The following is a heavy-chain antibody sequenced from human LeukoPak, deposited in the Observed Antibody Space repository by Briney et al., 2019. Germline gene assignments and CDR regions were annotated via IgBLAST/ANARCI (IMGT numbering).Heavy chain of an antibody. CDR1: GFTFSSYG. D-gene: IGHD1-26*01. CDR3: AKGGWQLLPDAFDI. V-gene: IGHV3-30*18. Sequence: PGGSLRLSCAASGFTFSSYGMHWVRQAPGKGLEWVAVISYDGSNKYYADSVKGRFTISRDNSKNTLYLQMNSLRAEDTAVYYCAKGGWQLLPDAFDIWGQGTMVTASS. CDR2: ISYDGSNK. J-gene: IGHJ3*02.